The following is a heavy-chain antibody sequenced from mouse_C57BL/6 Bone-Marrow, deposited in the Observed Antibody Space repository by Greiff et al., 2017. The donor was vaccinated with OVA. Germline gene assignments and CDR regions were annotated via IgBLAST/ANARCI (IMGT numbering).Heavy chain of an antibody. J-gene: IGHJ3*01. Sequence: VQLQQSGAELVKPGASVKISCKAFGYTFSTYWTNWVKQRPGKGLVWIGQIYPGDGDTNYNGKFKGKATMAADKSSSTAYMQLSSLTSADSAVYFCARGAYWGQGTLVTVSS. CDR1: GYTFSTYW. V-gene: IGHV1-80*01. CDR2: IYPGDGDT. CDR3: ARGAY.